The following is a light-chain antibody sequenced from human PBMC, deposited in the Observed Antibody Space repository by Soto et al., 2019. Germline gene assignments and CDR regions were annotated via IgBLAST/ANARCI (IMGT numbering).Light chain of an antibody. CDR3: QQYNNWPPVT. CDR2: AAS. J-gene: IGKJ3*01. CDR1: QTLSTNS. Sequence: EIVLTQSPGTLSLSPGERATLSCRASQTLSTNSLAWYQQRLGQTPRLLIYAASTRDTDIPDRFNGSGSGTDFALTISRLEPEDFAVYYCQQYNNWPPVTFGPGTKVDIK. V-gene: IGKV3-20*01.